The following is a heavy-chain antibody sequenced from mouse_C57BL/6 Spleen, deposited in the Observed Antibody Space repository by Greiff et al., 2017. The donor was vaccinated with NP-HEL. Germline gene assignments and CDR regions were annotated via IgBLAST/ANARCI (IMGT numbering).Heavy chain of an antibody. CDR2: ISSGGSYT. Sequence: VQLKESGGDLVKPGGSLKLSCAASGFTFSSYGMSWVRQTPDKRLEWVATISSGGSYTYYPDSVKGRFTISRDNAKNTLYLQMSSLKSEDTAMYYCARSLWLRLYFDVWGTGTTVTVSS. CDR1: GFTFSSYG. D-gene: IGHD2-2*01. V-gene: IGHV5-6*01. J-gene: IGHJ1*03. CDR3: ARSLWLRLYFDV.